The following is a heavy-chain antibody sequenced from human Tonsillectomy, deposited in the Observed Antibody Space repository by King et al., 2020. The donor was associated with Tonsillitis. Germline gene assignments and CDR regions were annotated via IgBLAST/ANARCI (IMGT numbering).Heavy chain of an antibody. J-gene: IGHJ4*02. D-gene: IGHD2-2*01. CDR3: ARVHSTSWGLDY. CDR2: LSFDGSAI. CDR1: GFTFRTYA. Sequence: VQLVESGGGVVQPGRSLRLSCEASGFTFRTYAFHWVRQAPGKGLEWVAGLSFDGSAINNPDSVKGRFTISRDDSKNTLSLQMNGLGAEDTAVYYCARVHSTSWGLDYWGQGTLVSVSS. V-gene: IGHV3-30*07.